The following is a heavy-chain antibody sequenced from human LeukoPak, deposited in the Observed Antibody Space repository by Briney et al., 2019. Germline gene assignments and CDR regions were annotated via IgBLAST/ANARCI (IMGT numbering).Heavy chain of an antibody. V-gene: IGHV3-74*01. J-gene: IGHJ4*02. CDR3: AKDLSTYYHDSRTPDY. D-gene: IGHD3-22*01. CDR1: GFTFSSYW. CDR2: INSDGSST. Sequence: GGSLRLSCAASGFTFSSYWMHWVRHAPGKGLVWVSRINSDGSSTSYADSVKGRFTISRDNAKNTLYLQMNSLRAEDTAVYYCAKDLSTYYHDSRTPDYWGQGTLVTVSS.